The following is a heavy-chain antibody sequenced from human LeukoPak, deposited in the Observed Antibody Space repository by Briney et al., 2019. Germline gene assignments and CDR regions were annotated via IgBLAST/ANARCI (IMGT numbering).Heavy chain of an antibody. CDR1: GFTFSSYA. J-gene: IGHJ4*02. V-gene: IGHV3-23*01. CDR3: AKVPSSTWSLTPDYFDY. CDR2: ISGSGGRT. Sequence: GGSLRLSCAASGFTFSSYAMNWGRQAPGKGLEWVLGISGSGGRTNYADSVKGRFTISRDNSKNTLYLQMNSLRAEDTAVYYCAKVPSSTWSLTPDYFDYWGRGTLVTVST. D-gene: IGHD6-13*01.